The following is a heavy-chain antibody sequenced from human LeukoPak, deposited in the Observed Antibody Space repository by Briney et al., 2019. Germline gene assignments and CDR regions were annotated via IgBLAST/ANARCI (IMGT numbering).Heavy chain of an antibody. J-gene: IGHJ4*02. CDR2: ISGSGGST. CDR1: GFTFSSYA. Sequence: GGSLRLSCAASGFTFSSYAMSWVRQAPGKGLEWVSAISGSGGSTYYADSVKGRFTISRDNSKNTLYLQMNSLRAEDTAVYYCAKDYYDFWSGYYKPYYFDYWDQGTLVTVSS. CDR3: AKDYYDFWSGYYKPYYFDY. D-gene: IGHD3-3*01. V-gene: IGHV3-23*01.